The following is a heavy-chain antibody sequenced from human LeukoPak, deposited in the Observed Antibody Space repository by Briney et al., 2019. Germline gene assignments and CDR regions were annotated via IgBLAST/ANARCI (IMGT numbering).Heavy chain of an antibody. V-gene: IGHV3-30*02. Sequence: GGSLRLSCAESGFTFSSNDMHWVRQAPGKGLEWVAFIRYDGSNKNYADSVKGRYTPSRDNPKNTPYMQMNSRRTEDTTVYYCAKDGGSCSNWFDPWGQGTLVTVSS. CDR1: GFTFSSND. J-gene: IGHJ5*02. CDR3: AKDGGSCSNWFDP. D-gene: IGHD2-15*01. CDR2: IRYDGSNK.